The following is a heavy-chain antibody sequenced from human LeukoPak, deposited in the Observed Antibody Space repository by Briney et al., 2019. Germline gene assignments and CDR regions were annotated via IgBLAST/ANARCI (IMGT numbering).Heavy chain of an antibody. CDR1: SGSISSSSYY. J-gene: IGHJ6*02. Sequence: SETLSLTCTVSSGSISSSSYYWGWIRQPPGKGLEWIGSIYSSGNTYYNPSLKSRVTISVDTSKNQFSLKLSSVTAADTAVYYCARDARITMIVEGIYGMDVWGQGTTVTVSS. V-gene: IGHV4-39*07. CDR2: IYSSGNT. CDR3: ARDARITMIVEGIYGMDV. D-gene: IGHD3-22*01.